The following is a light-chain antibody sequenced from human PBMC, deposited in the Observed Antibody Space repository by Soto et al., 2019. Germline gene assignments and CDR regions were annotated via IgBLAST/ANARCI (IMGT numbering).Light chain of an antibody. CDR3: QSYDSSLGNV. CDR2: GNN. V-gene: IGLV1-40*01. J-gene: IGLJ1*01. Sequence: QSVLTQPPSVSGAPGQRVTISCTGSSSNIGAGYDVHWYQQLPGTAPKLLIYGNNNRPSGVPDRFSGSKSGTSASLAITGLQAEEESDYYCQSYDSSLGNVFGTGTKVTVL. CDR1: SSNIGAGYD.